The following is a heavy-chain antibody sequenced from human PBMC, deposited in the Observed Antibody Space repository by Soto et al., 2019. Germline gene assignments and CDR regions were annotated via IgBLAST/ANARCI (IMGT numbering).Heavy chain of an antibody. CDR2: INTYNGNT. V-gene: IGHV1-18*01. CDR1: GYSFTRYG. D-gene: IGHD3-16*01. Sequence: QVQLVQSRAEVKNPGDTMKVSCKASGYSFTRYGIAWARQAPGQGLEWMGWINTYNGNTNYAQNLQGRVTLTTDTSTSTAYMELTSLRSNDTAIYYCAMVDVYVTPSPQDVWGQGTTVIVSS. J-gene: IGHJ6*02. CDR3: AMVDVYVTPSPQDV.